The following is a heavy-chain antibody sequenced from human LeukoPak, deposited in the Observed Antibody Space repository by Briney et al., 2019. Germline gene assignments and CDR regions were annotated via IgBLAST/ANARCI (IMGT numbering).Heavy chain of an antibody. J-gene: IGHJ4*02. D-gene: IGHD5-18*01. CDR2: ISAYNGNT. V-gene: IGHV1-18*01. CDR3: AREPRGYSYGYDY. Sequence: ASVKVSCKASGGTFSSYAISWVRQAPGQGLEWMGWISAYNGNTNYAQKLQGRVTMTTDTSTSAAYMELRSLRSDDTAVYYCAREPRGYSYGYDYWGQGTLVTVSS. CDR1: GGTFSSYA.